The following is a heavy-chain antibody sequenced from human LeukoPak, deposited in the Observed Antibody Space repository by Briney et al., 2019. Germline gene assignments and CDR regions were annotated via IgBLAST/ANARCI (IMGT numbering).Heavy chain of an antibody. J-gene: IGHJ4*02. CDR3: ARSGLRFLEWLSTPYYFDY. CDR2: INHSGST. CDR1: GGSFSGYY. D-gene: IGHD3-3*01. V-gene: IGHV4-34*01. Sequence: SETLSLTCAVYGGSFSGYYWSWIRQPPGKGLEWIGEINHSGSTNYNPSLKSRVTISVDTSKNQFSLKLSSVTAADTAVYYCARSGLRFLEWLSTPYYFDYWGQGTLVTVSS.